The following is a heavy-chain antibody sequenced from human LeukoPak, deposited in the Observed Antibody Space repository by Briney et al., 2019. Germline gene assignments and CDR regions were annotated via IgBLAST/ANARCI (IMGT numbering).Heavy chain of an antibody. J-gene: IGHJ4*02. CDR3: AKDRVLWFGELSVPDY. D-gene: IGHD3-10*01. V-gene: IGHV3-23*01. CDR1: GFTFSSYG. Sequence: PGGSLRLSCAASGFTFSSYGMSWVRQAPGKGLEWVSAISGSGGSTYYADSVKGRFTISRDNSKNTLYLQMNSLRAEDTAVYYCAKDRVLWFGELSVPDYWGQGTLVTVSS. CDR2: ISGSGGST.